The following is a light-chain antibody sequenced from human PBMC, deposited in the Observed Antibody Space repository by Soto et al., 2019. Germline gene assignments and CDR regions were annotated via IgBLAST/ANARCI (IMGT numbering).Light chain of an antibody. Sequence: DIQMTQSPSTLSAYVGDRVTITCRASQSISSWLAWYQQKPGKAPKLLIYKASSLQSGVPSRFSGSGSGTACTLNISSLPPDDFATYYCQQYNTHPFTFGPGTNVDI. V-gene: IGKV1-5*03. CDR1: QSISSW. J-gene: IGKJ3*01. CDR3: QQYNTHPFT. CDR2: KAS.